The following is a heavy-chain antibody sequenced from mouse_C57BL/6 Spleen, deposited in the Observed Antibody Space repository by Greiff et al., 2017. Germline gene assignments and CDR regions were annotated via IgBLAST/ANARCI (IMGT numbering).Heavy chain of an antibody. CDR3: TRGCYGYDRSFAY. V-gene: IGHV1-15*01. CDR1: GYTFTDYE. D-gene: IGHD2-2*01. Sequence: QVQLKQSGAELVRPGASVTLSCKASGYTFTDYEMHWVKQTPVHGLEWIGAIDPETGGTAYNQKFKGKAILTADKSSSTAYMELRSLTSEDSAVYYCTRGCYGYDRSFAYWGQGTLVTVSA. J-gene: IGHJ3*01. CDR2: IDPETGGT.